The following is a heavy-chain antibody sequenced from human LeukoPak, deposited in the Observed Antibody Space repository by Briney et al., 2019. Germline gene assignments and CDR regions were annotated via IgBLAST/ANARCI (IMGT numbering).Heavy chain of an antibody. V-gene: IGHV1-69*06. CDR2: IIPIFGTE. CDR1: GGTFSSYA. Sequence: SVKVSCKASGGTFSSYAISGVRQAPGQGLEWMGGIIPIFGTENYAQKFQGRVTITADKSTSTDYMELSSLRSEGTAVYYCAREGIAVDGREWYFDLWGRGTLVTVSS. CDR3: AREGIAVDGREWYFDL. J-gene: IGHJ2*01. D-gene: IGHD6-19*01.